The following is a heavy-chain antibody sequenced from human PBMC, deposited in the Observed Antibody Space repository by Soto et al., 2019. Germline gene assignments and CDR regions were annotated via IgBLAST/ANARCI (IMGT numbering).Heavy chain of an antibody. CDR1: GGSISSGDYY. CDR2: IYYSGST. CDR3: ARELRSSDYVWGSYRYTGGYFDY. V-gene: IGHV4-30-4*01. D-gene: IGHD3-16*02. J-gene: IGHJ4*02. Sequence: SETLSLTCTVSGGSISSGDYYWSWIRQPPGKGLEWIGYIYYSGSTYYNPSLKSRVTISVDTSKNQFSLKLSSVTAADTAVYYCARELRSSDYVWGSYRYTGGYFDYSGPGTIVTVYS.